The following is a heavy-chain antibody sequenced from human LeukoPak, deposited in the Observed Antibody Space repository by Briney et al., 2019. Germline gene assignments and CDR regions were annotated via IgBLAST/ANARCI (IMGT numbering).Heavy chain of an antibody. Sequence: PGGSLRLSCAASGFTFSSYGMNWVRQAPGKGLEWVSYISSSGSTIYYADSVKGRFTISRDNAKNSLYLQMNCLRAEDTAVYYCAKPPYDCSGGSCYSAEYFQHWGQGTLVTVSS. CDR3: AKPPYDCSGGSCYSAEYFQH. J-gene: IGHJ1*01. CDR1: GFTFSSYG. D-gene: IGHD2-15*01. V-gene: IGHV3-48*04. CDR2: ISSSGSTI.